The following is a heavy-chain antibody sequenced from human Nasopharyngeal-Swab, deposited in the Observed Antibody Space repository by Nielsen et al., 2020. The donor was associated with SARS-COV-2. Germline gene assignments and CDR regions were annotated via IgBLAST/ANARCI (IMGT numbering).Heavy chain of an antibody. CDR2: IRSKPYGGTT. J-gene: IGHJ4*02. CDR3: TRAWYEDY. V-gene: IGHV3-49*03. Sequence: SLKISCTGSGFTFGDYAMSWFRQAPGMGLEWVAFIRSKPYGGTTEYAASVKGRFTISRDDSKSIAYLQMNSLKTEDTAVYYCTRAWYEDYWGQGTLVTVSS. D-gene: IGHD6-13*01. CDR1: GFTFGDYA.